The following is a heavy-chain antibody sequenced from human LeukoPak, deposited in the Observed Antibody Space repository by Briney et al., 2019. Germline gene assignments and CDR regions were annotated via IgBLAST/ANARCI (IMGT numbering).Heavy chain of an antibody. CDR3: ARVRVGATNAIFDY. Sequence: GGSLRLSCAASGFTFDDYGMSWVRQAPGKGLEWVSGINWNGGSTGYADSVKGRFTISSDNAKNSLYLQMNSLRAEDTALYYCARVRVGATNAIFDYWGQGTLVTVSS. D-gene: IGHD1-26*01. CDR1: GFTFDDYG. V-gene: IGHV3-20*04. J-gene: IGHJ4*02. CDR2: INWNGGST.